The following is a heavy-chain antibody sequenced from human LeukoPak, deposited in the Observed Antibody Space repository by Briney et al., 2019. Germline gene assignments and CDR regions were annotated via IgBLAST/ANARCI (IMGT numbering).Heavy chain of an antibody. D-gene: IGHD3-10*01. CDR2: IYYSGST. V-gene: IGHV4-31*11. CDR1: GGSISSGGYY. J-gene: IGHJ4*02. Sequence: PSQTLSLTCAVSGGSISSGGYYWSWIRQHPGKGLEWIGYIYYSGSTYYNPSLKSRVTISVDTSKNQFSLKLSSVTAADTAVYYCARDAGCGELGGVYWGQGTLVTVSS. CDR3: ARDAGCGELGGVY.